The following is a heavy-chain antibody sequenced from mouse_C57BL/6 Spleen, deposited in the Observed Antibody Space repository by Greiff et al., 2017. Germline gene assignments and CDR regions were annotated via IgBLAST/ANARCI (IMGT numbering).Heavy chain of an antibody. CDR3: AKNDYDYGYWYFDV. J-gene: IGHJ1*03. CDR1: GFSLTSYG. Sequence: VKLLESGPGLVQPSQSLSITCTVSGFSLTSYGVHWVRQSPGKGLEWLGEIWRGGSTDYNAAFMSRLSITKDNSKSQVFFKMNSLQADDTAIYYCAKNDYDYGYWYFDVWGTGTTVTVSS. V-gene: IGHV2-5*01. D-gene: IGHD2-4*01. CDR2: IWRGGST.